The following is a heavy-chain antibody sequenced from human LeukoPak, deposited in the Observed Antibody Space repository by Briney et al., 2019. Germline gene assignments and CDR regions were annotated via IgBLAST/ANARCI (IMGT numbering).Heavy chain of an antibody. V-gene: IGHV3-30*04. CDR3: ARTPSRRIVVPAAMDY. CDR2: ISYDGSNK. D-gene: IGHD2-2*01. Sequence: GRSLRLSCAASGFTFSSYAMHWVRQAPGKGLEWVAVISYDGSNKYYADSVKGRFTISRDNSKDTLYLQMNSLRAEDTAVYYCARTPSRRIVVPAAMDYWGQGTLVTASS. CDR1: GFTFSSYA. J-gene: IGHJ4*02.